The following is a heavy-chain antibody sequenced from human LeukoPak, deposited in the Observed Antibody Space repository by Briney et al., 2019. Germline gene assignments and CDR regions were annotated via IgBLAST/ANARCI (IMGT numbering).Heavy chain of an antibody. J-gene: IGHJ3*02. D-gene: IGHD3-22*01. CDR1: GFTVSSNY. CDR2: IYSGGST. V-gene: IGHV3-66*01. CDR3: ARDSGDSSGYFNAFDI. Sequence: PGGSLRLSCAGSGFTVSSNYMTWVRQAPGKVLECVSVIYSGGSTYYADSVKGRFTISRDNSKNTLYLQMNSLRAEDTAVYYCARDSGDSSGYFNAFDIWGQGTMVTVSS.